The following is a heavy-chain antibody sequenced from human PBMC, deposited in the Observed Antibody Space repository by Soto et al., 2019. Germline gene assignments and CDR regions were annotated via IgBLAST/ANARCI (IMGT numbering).Heavy chain of an antibody. J-gene: IGHJ4*02. V-gene: IGHV1-18*01. CDR2: ISAYNGNT. D-gene: IGHD3-9*01. Sequence: ASLKVSWEASRYSFAIYGIHCVRQAPGQRLEWMGWISAYNGNTNYAPKLQGRVTMTTDTSTSTAYMELRSLRSDDTAVYYCARSGLRYFDWFPYYFDYWGQGTLVTVSS. CDR1: RYSFAIYG. CDR3: ARSGLRYFDWFPYYFDY.